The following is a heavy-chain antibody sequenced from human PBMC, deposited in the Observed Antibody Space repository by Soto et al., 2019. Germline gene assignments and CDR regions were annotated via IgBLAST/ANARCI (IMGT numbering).Heavy chain of an antibody. CDR1: GFTFSSYA. CDR3: ARALGIHDAFDI. V-gene: IGHV3-30-3*01. J-gene: IGHJ3*02. Sequence: GGSLRLSCAASGFTFSSYAMHWVRQAPGKGLEWVAVIPYDGSNKYYADSVKGRFTISRDNSKNTLYLQMNSLRAEDTAVYYCARALGIHDAFDIWGQGTMVTVSS. CDR2: IPYDGSNK. D-gene: IGHD7-27*01.